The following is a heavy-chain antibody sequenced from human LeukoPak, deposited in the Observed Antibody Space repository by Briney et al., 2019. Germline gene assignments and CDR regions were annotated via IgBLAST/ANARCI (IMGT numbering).Heavy chain of an antibody. J-gene: IGHJ4*02. Sequence: GWSLRLSCAAAGLTFNTYRINWVRHAPEKGLEWVSYISSFSSTIYYADSVKGRFTISRDNAKNSLYLQMNSLRDEDTAVYYCARGSYGAVDYWGQGTLVTISS. D-gene: IGHD4/OR15-4a*01. CDR2: ISSFSSTI. CDR1: GLTFNTYR. V-gene: IGHV3-48*02. CDR3: ARGSYGAVDY.